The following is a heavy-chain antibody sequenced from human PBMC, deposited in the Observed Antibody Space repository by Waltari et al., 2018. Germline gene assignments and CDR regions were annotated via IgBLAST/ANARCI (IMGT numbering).Heavy chain of an antibody. CDR2: ITYDGREK. CDR1: GLNFGPSS. CDR3: AKEISTYYDNDSGYYFAY. Sequence: ERLVESGGGVVRPGTSLRLSGDFSGLNFGPSSMHWVRQAPGKGLEWVAIITYDGREKYYADSVKGRFTISRDNSKNTMFLQMDSLRLEDTAVYYCAKEISTYYDNDSGYYFAYWGQGTLVTVSS. V-gene: IGHV3-30*04. J-gene: IGHJ4*02. D-gene: IGHD3-9*01.